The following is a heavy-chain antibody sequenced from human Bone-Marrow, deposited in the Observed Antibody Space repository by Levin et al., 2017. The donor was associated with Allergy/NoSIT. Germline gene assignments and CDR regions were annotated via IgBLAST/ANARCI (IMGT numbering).Heavy chain of an antibody. D-gene: IGHD3-16*01. Sequence: GGSLRLSCAASGFTFSSYSMNWVRQAPGKGLEWVSSISTSSSYIYYADSVKGRFTISRDNAKNSLYLQMSSLRAEDTAAYYCARVWGYDYVWGSSDYWGQGTLVTVSS. CDR3: ARVWGYDYVWGSSDY. V-gene: IGHV3-21*01. J-gene: IGHJ4*02. CDR2: ISTSSSYI. CDR1: GFTFSSYS.